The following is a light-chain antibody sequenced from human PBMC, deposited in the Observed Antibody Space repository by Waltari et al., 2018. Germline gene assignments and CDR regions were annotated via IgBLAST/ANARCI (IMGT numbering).Light chain of an antibody. Sequence: QSALTQPASVSGSPGQSITISCTGTSSDVGGYDYVSWYQPHPGKAPKFMIYDVNNRASGVSNRFSGSKSGNTASLTISGLQAEDEADYYCCSYTSSSTFVFGTGTKVSVL. CDR3: CSYTSSSTFV. J-gene: IGLJ1*01. V-gene: IGLV2-14*01. CDR1: SSDVGGYDY. CDR2: DVN.